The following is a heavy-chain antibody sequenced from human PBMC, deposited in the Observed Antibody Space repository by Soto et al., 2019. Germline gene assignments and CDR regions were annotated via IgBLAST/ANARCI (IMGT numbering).Heavy chain of an antibody. CDR1: GFTFSNAW. J-gene: IGHJ4*02. CDR3: TTASPQWLVEDPFDY. D-gene: IGHD6-19*01. Sequence: GGSLRLSCAASGFTFSNAWMSWVRQAPGKGLEWVGRIKSKTDGGTTDYAAPVKGRFTISRDDSKNTLYLQMNSLKTEDTAVYYCTTASPQWLVEDPFDYWGQGTLVTVSS. CDR2: IKSKTDGGTT. V-gene: IGHV3-15*01.